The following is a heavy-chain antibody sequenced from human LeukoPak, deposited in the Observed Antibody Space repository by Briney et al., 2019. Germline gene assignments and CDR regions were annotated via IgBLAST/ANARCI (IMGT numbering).Heavy chain of an antibody. J-gene: IGHJ3*02. D-gene: IGHD6-13*01. CDR1: GYTFTGYY. V-gene: IGHV1-2*04. Sequence: ASVKVSCRVSGYTFTGYYMHWVRQAPGKGLEWMGSINPNSGGTNYAQTFQGWLTMTRNTSISTDYMELSRLRSDDRAVYLCARVAAAGTIAFDIWGQGTMVTVS. CDR3: ARVAAAGTIAFDI. CDR2: INPNSGGT.